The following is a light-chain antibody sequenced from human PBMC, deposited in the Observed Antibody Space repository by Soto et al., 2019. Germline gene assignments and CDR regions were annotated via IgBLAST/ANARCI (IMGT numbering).Light chain of an antibody. J-gene: IGLJ1*01. CDR1: SSDVGGYNY. V-gene: IGLV2-8*01. CDR2: EVS. Sequence: QSALTQPPSASGSPGQSVTISCTGTSSDVGGYNYVSWYQQHPGKAPKLMIYEVSKRPSGVPDRFSGSKSGNTASLTVSGLQAEDEADYYCSSYAGSLDVFGTGTKPTVL. CDR3: SSYAGSLDV.